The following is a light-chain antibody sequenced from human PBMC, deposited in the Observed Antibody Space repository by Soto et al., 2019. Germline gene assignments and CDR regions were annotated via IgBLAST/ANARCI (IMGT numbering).Light chain of an antibody. J-gene: IGLJ3*02. CDR1: SSDVGSYSL. CDR3: CSYAGSSAFVV. CDR2: EGS. V-gene: IGLV2-23*03. Sequence: QSALTQPASVSGSPGQSITISYTGTSSDVGSYSLVSWYQHHPGKAPKLIIYEGSKRPSGVSNRFSGSNSGNTASLTISGLQPEDEANYYCCSYAGSSAFVVFGGGTKLTVL.